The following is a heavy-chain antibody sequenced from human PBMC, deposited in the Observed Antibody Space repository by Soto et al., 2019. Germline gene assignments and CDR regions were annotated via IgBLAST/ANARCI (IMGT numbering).Heavy chain of an antibody. CDR3: ARIGYSSSSFDY. CDR2: IQQDGGQK. V-gene: IGHV3-7*03. D-gene: IGHD6-6*01. Sequence: EVQLGESGGGLVQPGGSLRVSCVASGFTFRNDWMSWVRQAPGKGLEWVANIQQDGGQKYNLESVEGRFTIARDNAKNSVYLQVNSLRAEDTAVYYCARIGYSSSSFDYWGQGTLVTVSS. CDR1: GFTFRNDW. J-gene: IGHJ4*02.